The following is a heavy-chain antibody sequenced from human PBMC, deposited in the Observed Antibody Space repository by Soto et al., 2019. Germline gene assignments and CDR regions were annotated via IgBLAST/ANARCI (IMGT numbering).Heavy chain of an antibody. CDR3: ARDLYCSYGRGV. Sequence: GGSLILSCAASGFTFSSYFMHWVRQAPGKGLEWVAVIWYDGSNKYYADSVKGRFTISRDNSKNTLYLQMNSLRAEDTAAYYCARDLYCSYGRGVGGKGTRVTVCS. D-gene: IGHD2-8*02. CDR1: GFTFSSYF. CDR2: IWYDGSNK. V-gene: IGHV3-33*01. J-gene: IGHJ6*01.